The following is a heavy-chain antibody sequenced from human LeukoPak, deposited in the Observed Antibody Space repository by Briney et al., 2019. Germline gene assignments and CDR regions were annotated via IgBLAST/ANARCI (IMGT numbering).Heavy chain of an antibody. J-gene: IGHJ6*02. CDR2: IYYSGST. D-gene: IGHD2-15*01. Sequence: KPSETLSLTCTVSGGSISSYYWSWIRQPPGKGLEWIGYIYYSGSTNYNPSLKSRVTISVDTSKNQFSLKLSSVTAADTAVYYCAGGAGYCSGGSCYLEDYYGMDVWGQGTTVTVSS. CDR1: GGSISSYY. V-gene: IGHV4-59*01. CDR3: AGGAGYCSGGSCYLEDYYGMDV.